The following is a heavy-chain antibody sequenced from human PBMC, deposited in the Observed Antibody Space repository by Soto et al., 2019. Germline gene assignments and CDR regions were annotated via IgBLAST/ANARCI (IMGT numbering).Heavy chain of an antibody. Sequence: QVQLVESGGGVVQPGRSLRLSCAASGFTFSSFGMHWVRQAPGKGLDWVAVISYDGSNKYYADSVKGRFTISRDNSKNPVYLQINRLRAEDTAWYLCAKGCRYFYCRCGYYKYWDDGFDILGQGTMVTVSS. D-gene: IGHD3-22*01. V-gene: IGHV3-30*18. CDR2: ISYDGSNK. J-gene: IGHJ3*02. CDR1: GFTFSSFG. CDR3: AKGCRYFYCRCGYYKYWDDGFDI.